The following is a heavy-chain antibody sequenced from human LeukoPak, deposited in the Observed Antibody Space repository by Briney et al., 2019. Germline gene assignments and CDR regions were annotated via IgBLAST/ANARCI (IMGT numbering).Heavy chain of an antibody. V-gene: IGHV1-18*01. CDR3: ARLSGSYYYYYYYYMDV. Sequence: ASVKVSCKASGYTFTTYDINWVRQATGQGLEWMGWINPNSGGTNYAQKLQGRVTMTTDTSTSTAYMELRSLRSDDTAVYYCARLSGSYYYYYYYYMDVWGKGTTVTVSS. J-gene: IGHJ6*03. CDR2: INPNSGGT. CDR1: GYTFTTYD. D-gene: IGHD1-26*01.